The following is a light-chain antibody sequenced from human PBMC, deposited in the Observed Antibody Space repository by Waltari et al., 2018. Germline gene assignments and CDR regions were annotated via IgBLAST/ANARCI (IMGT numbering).Light chain of an antibody. CDR1: QDLSTY. Sequence: DVQMTQSPSSLSASVGDGVTITCRASQDLSTYLAWYQQKPGQAPKVIIYAASTLQSGVPSRFSGSRSGTDFTLTITSLQPEDVATYYCQKYNGAPFTFGPGTKVDI. CDR2: AAS. CDR3: QKYNGAPFT. V-gene: IGKV1-27*01. J-gene: IGKJ3*01.